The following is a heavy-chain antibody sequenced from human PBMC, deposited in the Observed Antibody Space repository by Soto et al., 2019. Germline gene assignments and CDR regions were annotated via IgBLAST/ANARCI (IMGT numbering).Heavy chain of an antibody. V-gene: IGHV3-48*02. J-gene: IGHJ4*02. CDR2: ISGSSSSI. CDR3: ASDDPVAVTFDY. D-gene: IGHD6-19*01. CDR1: GFTFSSYG. Sequence: EVQLVESGGGLVQPGGSLRLSCAASGFTFSSYGMIWVRQAPGKGLEWVSYISGSSSSIYYADSVKGRFTIPRDNAKKSLYLHMNSLRDEDTAVYYCASDDPVAVTFDYWGQGTLVTVSS.